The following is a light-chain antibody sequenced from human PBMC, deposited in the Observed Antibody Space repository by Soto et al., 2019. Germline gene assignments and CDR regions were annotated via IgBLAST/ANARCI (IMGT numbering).Light chain of an antibody. CDR3: QQRSNWPWT. V-gene: IGKV3D-20*02. CDR1: QSVSNNY. J-gene: IGKJ1*01. CDR2: GAS. Sequence: EIVLTQSPGTLYLSPGERATLSCRASQSVSNNYLAWYQQKPGQAPRLLIYGASNRATGIPDRFSGSGSGTDFTLTISSLEPEDFAVYYCQQRSNWPWTFGQGTKVDIK.